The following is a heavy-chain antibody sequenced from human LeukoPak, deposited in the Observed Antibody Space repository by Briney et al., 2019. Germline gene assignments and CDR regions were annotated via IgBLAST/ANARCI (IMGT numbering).Heavy chain of an antibody. CDR2: IYPGDSDT. Sequence: GESLKISCKGSGYSFTNYWIAWVRQMPGKGLEWMGIIYPGDSDTRYSPSFQGQVTISADKSISTAYLQWSSLKASDTAMYHCARRAAPNWEFDYWGQGTLVTVSS. J-gene: IGHJ4*02. D-gene: IGHD7-27*01. V-gene: IGHV5-51*01. CDR1: GYSFTNYW. CDR3: ARRAAPNWEFDY.